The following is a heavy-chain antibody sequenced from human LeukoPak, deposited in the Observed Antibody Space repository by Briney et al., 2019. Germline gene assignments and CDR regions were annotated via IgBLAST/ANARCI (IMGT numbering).Heavy chain of an antibody. CDR2: IYYSGST. CDR1: GGSISSYY. Sequence: SETLSLTCTVYGGSISSYYWSWIRQPPGKGLEWIGYIYYSGSTNYNPSLKSRVTISVATSKNQFSLKLSSVTAADAAVYYCASEGPHMIGSFDIWGQGTMVTVSS. D-gene: IGHD3-22*01. V-gene: IGHV4-59*01. J-gene: IGHJ3*02. CDR3: ASEGPHMIGSFDI.